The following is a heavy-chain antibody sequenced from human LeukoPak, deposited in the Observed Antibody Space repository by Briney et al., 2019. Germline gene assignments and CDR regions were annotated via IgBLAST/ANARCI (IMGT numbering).Heavy chain of an antibody. D-gene: IGHD6-19*01. CDR3: ATDGVAQWLGLYFHY. Sequence: PGGSLRLSCAPWVFTLSSYGMQGVRQAPGKGLEWVAVISYDGSNKYYADSVKGRFTISRDNSKNTLYLQKNSLRAEDSAVTNCATDGVAQWLGLYFHYWGQGTLVTVSS. CDR1: VFTLSSYG. CDR2: ISYDGSNK. J-gene: IGHJ4*02. V-gene: IGHV3-30*03.